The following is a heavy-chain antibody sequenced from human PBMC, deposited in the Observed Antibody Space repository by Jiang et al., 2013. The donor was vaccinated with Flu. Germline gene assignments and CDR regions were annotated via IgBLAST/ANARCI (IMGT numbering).Heavy chain of an antibody. Sequence: ISWVRQAPGQGLEWMGWISAYNGNTNYAQKLQGRVTMTTDTSTSTAYMELRSLRSDDTAVYYCAPERSSSFDYWGQGTLVTVSS. CDR2: ISAYNGNT. J-gene: IGHJ4*02. V-gene: IGHV1-18*01. D-gene: IGHD6-13*01. CDR3: APERSSSFDY.